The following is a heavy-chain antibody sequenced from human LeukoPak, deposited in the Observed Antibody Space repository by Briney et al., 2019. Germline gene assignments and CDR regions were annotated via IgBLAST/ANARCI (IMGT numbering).Heavy chain of an antibody. J-gene: IGHJ4*02. CDR2: IYNSGST. Sequence: PSQTLSLTCIVSGGSISRGSYYWSWIRQPAGKGLEWMGRIYNSGSTNYNPSLKSRVTISTDMSKNQFSLQLNSVTPEDTAVYYCAHSSSWFPFDYWGQGTLVTVSS. D-gene: IGHD6-13*01. CDR1: GGSISRGSYY. CDR3: AHSSSWFPFDY. V-gene: IGHV4-61*02.